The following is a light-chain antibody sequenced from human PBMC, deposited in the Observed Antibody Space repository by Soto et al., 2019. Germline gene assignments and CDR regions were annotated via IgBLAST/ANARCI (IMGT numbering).Light chain of an antibody. CDR3: SSYAGSNNLVI. J-gene: IGLJ2*01. V-gene: IGLV2-8*01. CDR1: SSDVGGYNY. Sequence: QSALTQPPSASGSPGQSVTISCTGTSSDVGGYNYVSWYQQPPGKAPKLMIYEVTKRPSGVPDRFSGSKSGNTASLTVSGLQAGDEADYYCSSYAGSNNLVIFGGGTNLTVL. CDR2: EVT.